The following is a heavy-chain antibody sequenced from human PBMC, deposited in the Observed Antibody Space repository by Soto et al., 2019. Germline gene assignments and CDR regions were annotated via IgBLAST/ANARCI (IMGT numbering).Heavy chain of an antibody. CDR2: ISGSGGST. D-gene: IGHD3-10*01. CDR3: AKRSSGNWFDP. CDR1: GLTFSSYA. V-gene: IGHV3-23*01. Sequence: EVQLLESGGGLVQPGGSLRLSCAAFGLTFSSYAMSWVRQAPGKGLEWVSVISGSGGSTYYADSVKGRFTISRDNSKNTLYLQMNSLRAEDTAVYYCAKRSSGNWFDPWGQGTLVTVSS. J-gene: IGHJ5*02.